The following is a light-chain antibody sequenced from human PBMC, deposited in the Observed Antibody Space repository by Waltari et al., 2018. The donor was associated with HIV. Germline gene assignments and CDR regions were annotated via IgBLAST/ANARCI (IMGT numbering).Light chain of an antibody. CDR1: NSNVRNNY. CDR2: RNN. CDR3: AAWDDRLSGRL. Sequence: QSLLAQPRSVSGTPGQRVNISCSGSNSNVRNNYVYWYQQVPGVAPKLLIYRNNRRPSGVPDRFSGSKSGTSASLAISGLRTEDEGDYYCAAWDDRLSGRLFGGGTKVTVL. V-gene: IGLV1-47*01. J-gene: IGLJ2*01.